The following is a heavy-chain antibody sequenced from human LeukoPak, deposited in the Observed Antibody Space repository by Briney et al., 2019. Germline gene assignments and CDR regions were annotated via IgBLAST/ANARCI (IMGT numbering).Heavy chain of an antibody. CDR1: GDSINRHY. V-gene: IGHV4-59*11. D-gene: IGHD4-11*01. J-gene: IGHJ5*02. CDR2: IFYSGNT. Sequence: PSETLSLTCTVFGDSINRHYWSWVRQAPGKGLEWIGYIFYSGNTNYSPSLKSRVTISIDTSKKQFSLRLTSVTTADTAVYFCARTGDYSRSTGGWFDPWGQGTLVTVSS. CDR3: ARTGDYSRSTGGWFDP.